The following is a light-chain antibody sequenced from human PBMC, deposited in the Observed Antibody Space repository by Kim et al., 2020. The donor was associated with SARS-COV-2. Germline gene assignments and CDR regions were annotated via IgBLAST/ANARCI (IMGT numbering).Light chain of an antibody. CDR1: SLRSYY. V-gene: IGLV3-19*01. J-gene: IGLJ2*01. Sequence: SSELTQDPAVSVALGQTVRITCQGDSLRSYYATWYQQKPGQAPKVVIYGKDNRPSGVPDRFSGSSSGNTAYLTITGTQAGDEADYYCNSRDSNDYVVFGGGTKSPS. CDR3: NSRDSNDYVV. CDR2: GKD.